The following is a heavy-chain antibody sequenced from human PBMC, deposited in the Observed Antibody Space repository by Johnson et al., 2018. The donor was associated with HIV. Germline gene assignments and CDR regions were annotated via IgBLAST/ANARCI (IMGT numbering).Heavy chain of an antibody. D-gene: IGHD3-22*01. J-gene: IGHJ3*02. V-gene: IGHV3-23*04. CDR1: GFTFSSYA. Sequence: VQLVESGGGLVQPGGSLRLSCAASGFTFSSYAMSWVRQAPGKGLEWVSAISGSGGSTYYADSVKGRFTISRDNSKNTLYLQMNSLRAEDTAVYYCARDYPYDRSPRGAFDIWGHGTMVTVSS. CDR2: ISGSGGST. CDR3: ARDYPYDRSPRGAFDI.